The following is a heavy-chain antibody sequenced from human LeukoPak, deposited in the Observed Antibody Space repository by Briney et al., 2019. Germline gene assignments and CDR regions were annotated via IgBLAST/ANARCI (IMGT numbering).Heavy chain of an antibody. V-gene: IGHV1-8*01. CDR3: ARAPRSWGFDY. D-gene: IGHD7-27*01. J-gene: IGHJ4*02. CDR2: MNPNSGAT. CDR1: GYTFTSYD. Sequence: ASEKVSCKASGYTFTSYDFNWLRQATGQGPEWMGWMNPNSGATGYAQKFQGRVTMTRSASINTAYMELTNLRSEDTAVYYYARAPRSWGFDYWGQGTLVTVSS.